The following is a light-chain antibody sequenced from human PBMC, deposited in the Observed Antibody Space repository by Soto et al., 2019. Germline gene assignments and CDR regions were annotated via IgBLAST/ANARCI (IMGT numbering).Light chain of an antibody. V-gene: IGKV1-5*03. CDR2: KAS. CDR3: QQYGSSPQT. Sequence: DIQMTQSPSTLSASVGDRVTITCRASQSISNRLAWYQQTPGKAPKLLIFKASTSQSGVPSSFSGSGSGTEFTLTISRLEPEDFAVYYCQQYGSSPQTFGQGTKVEIK. J-gene: IGKJ1*01. CDR1: QSISNR.